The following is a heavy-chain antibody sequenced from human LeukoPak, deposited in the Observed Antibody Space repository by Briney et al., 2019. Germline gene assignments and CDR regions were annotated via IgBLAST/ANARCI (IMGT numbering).Heavy chain of an antibody. V-gene: IGHV4-39*01. CDR1: GGSVSSSNYY. Sequence: SETLSLTCTVSGGSVSSSNYYWGWIRQPPGKGLEWIGSMYYSGNTDYNPSLKSRVTISVDTSKNQFSLKVNSVTAADTAVYYCARTLGWASSRYPFDGWGQGTLVTVSS. D-gene: IGHD3-16*02. J-gene: IGHJ4*02. CDR2: MYYSGNT. CDR3: ARTLGWASSRYPFDG.